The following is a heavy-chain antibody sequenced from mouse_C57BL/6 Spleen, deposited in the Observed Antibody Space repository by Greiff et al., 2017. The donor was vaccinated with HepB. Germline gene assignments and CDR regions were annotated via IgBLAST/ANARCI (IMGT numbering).Heavy chain of an antibody. V-gene: IGHV5-17*01. CDR3: ARPYYYGSSGYFDV. CDR2: ISSGSSTI. CDR1: GFTFSDYG. D-gene: IGHD1-1*01. J-gene: IGHJ1*03. Sequence: EVKVEESGGGLVKPGGSLKLSCAASGFTFSDYGMHWVRQAPEKGLEWVAYISSGSSTIYYADTVKGRFTISRDNAKNTLFLQMTSLRSEDTAMYYCARPYYYGSSGYFDVWGTGTTVTVSS.